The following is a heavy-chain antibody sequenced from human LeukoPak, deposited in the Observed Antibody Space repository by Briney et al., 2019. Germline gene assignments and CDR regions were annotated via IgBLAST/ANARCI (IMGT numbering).Heavy chain of an antibody. V-gene: IGHV3-21*01. D-gene: IGHD1-7*01. Sequence: PGGSLRLSWAASGFTFSSYSMNWVRQAPGKGLEWVSSISSSSSYIYYADSVKGRFTISRDNAKNSLYLQMNSLRAEDTAVYYCARDLGSGNWNYDAFDIWGQGTMVTVSS. CDR3: ARDLGSGNWNYDAFDI. CDR1: GFTFSSYS. CDR2: ISSSSSYI. J-gene: IGHJ3*02.